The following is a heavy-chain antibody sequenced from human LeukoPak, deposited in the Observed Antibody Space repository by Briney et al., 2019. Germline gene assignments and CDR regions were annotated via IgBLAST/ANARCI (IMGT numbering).Heavy chain of an antibody. V-gene: IGHV4-34*01. J-gene: IGHJ4*02. CDR3: ARGPSRNGYNP. D-gene: IGHD5-12*01. Sequence: SETLSLTCAVYGGSFSGYYWSWIRQPPGKGLEWIGEINHSGSTNCNPSLKSRVTISVDTSKNQFSLKLSSVTAADTAVYYCARGPSRNGYNPWGQGTLVTVSS. CDR1: GGSFSGYY. CDR2: INHSGST.